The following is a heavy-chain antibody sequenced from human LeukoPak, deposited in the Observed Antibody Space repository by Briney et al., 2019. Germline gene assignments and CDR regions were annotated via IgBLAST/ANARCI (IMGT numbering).Heavy chain of an antibody. CDR3: ARDGTGDYDSSGSSFDY. D-gene: IGHD3-22*01. Sequence: GGSLRLSCAASGFTVSSNYMSWVRQAPGKGLEWVSVIYSGGSTYYADSVKGRFTISRDNSKNTLYLQMNSLRAEDTAVYYCARDGTGDYDSSGSSFDYWGQGTLVTVSS. CDR2: IYSGGST. CDR1: GFTVSSNY. J-gene: IGHJ4*02. V-gene: IGHV3-53*01.